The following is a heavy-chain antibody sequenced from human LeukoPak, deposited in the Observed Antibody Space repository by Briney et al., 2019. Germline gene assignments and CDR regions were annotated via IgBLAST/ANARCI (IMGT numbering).Heavy chain of an antibody. J-gene: IGHJ6*02. Sequence: GGSLRLSCAASGFTVSSNYMSWVRQAPGKGLEWVSIIYTGGSTYYADSVKGPFTISRDNSKNTLYLQMNSLRAEDTAVYYCARDEASYYYDSSGYPLWGQGTTVTVSS. CDR3: ARDEASYYYDSSGYPL. D-gene: IGHD3-22*01. CDR2: IYTGGST. V-gene: IGHV3-53*01. CDR1: GFTVSSNY.